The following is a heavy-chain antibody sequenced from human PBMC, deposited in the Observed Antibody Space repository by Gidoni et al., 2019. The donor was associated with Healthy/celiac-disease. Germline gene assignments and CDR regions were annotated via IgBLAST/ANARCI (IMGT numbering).Heavy chain of an antibody. D-gene: IGHD1-26*01. J-gene: IGHJ4*02. CDR2: INRSGGNK. V-gene: IGHV1-46*01. CDR1: GYTVTSYY. Sequence: QVQLVQSGAEVKQPGASVKVSCKASGYTVTSYYMHGVRQAPGQVLEWMGIINRSGGNKSDAQKFQSRVTMTRDTSTSTVYMELSSLRSEDTAGYDCARGAVGATDYWGQGTLVTVSS. CDR3: ARGAVGATDY.